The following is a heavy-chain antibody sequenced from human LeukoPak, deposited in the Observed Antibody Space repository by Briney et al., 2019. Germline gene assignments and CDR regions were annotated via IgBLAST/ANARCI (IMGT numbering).Heavy chain of an antibody. D-gene: IGHD2-2*01. CDR1: GYSISSGYY. CDR3: ARTPYCSSASCSRFDP. V-gene: IGHV4-38-2*01. CDR2: IYHSGST. Sequence: SETLSLTCAVSGYSISSGYYWGWIRPPPGKGLEWIGRIYHSGSTYYNPSLKSRVTISVDTSKNQFSLKLSSVTAADTAVYYCARTPYCSSASCSRFDPWGQGTLVTVSS. J-gene: IGHJ5*02.